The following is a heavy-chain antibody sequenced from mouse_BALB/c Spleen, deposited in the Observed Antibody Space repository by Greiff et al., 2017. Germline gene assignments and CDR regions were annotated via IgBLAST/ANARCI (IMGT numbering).Heavy chain of an antibody. CDR2: ISSGGSYT. J-gene: IGHJ3*01. CDR1: GFTFSSYA. D-gene: IGHD2-4*01. Sequence: EVKLVESGGGLVKPGGSLKLSCAASGFTFSSYAMSWVRQSPEKRLEWVAEISSGGSYTYYPDTVTGRFTISRDNAKNTLYLEMSSLRSEDTAMYYCASQSTMITTGAWFAYWGQGTLVTVSA. CDR3: ASQSTMITTGAWFAY. V-gene: IGHV5-9-4*01.